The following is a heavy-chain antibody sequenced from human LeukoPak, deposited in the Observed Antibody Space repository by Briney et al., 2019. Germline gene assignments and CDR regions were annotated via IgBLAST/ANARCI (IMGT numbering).Heavy chain of an antibody. D-gene: IGHD6-25*01. J-gene: IGHJ4*02. Sequence: GGSLRLSCAASGFTFSTAWMIWVRQAPGKGLVWVSRIRGDGSMTNYADSVKGRFTISRDNAKNTLYLQMNSLRLEDTAVYYCARENLAAAADYWGQGTVVTVSS. CDR3: ARENLAAAADY. CDR2: IRGDGSMT. V-gene: IGHV3-74*01. CDR1: GFTFSTAW.